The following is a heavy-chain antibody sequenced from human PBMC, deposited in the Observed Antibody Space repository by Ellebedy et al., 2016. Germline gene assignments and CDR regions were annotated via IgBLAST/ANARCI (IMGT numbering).Heavy chain of an antibody. V-gene: IGHV3-48*04. Sequence: GESLKISXAASGFTFSSYNMNWVRQAPGKGLEWLSYITSGSSTKYYADSVKGRFTVSRDNAKNSLYLQMNNLRAEDTAVYYCARDNAGFDYWGQGTMVTVSS. CDR2: ITSGSSTK. CDR3: ARDNAGFDY. CDR1: GFTFSSYN. J-gene: IGHJ4*02.